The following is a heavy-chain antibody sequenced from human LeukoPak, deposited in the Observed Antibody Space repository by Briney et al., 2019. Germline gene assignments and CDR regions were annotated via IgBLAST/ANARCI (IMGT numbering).Heavy chain of an antibody. J-gene: IGHJ6*02. CDR2: ISSSGSTI. D-gene: IGHD1-26*01. Sequence: GGSLRLSCAASGFTFSSYEMNWVRQAPGKGLEWVSYISSSGSTIYYADSVKGRFTISRDNARNSLYLQMNSLRAEDTAVYYCARDFVWERRYYYGMDVWGQGTTVTVSS. CDR1: GFTFSSYE. CDR3: ARDFVWERRYYYGMDV. V-gene: IGHV3-48*03.